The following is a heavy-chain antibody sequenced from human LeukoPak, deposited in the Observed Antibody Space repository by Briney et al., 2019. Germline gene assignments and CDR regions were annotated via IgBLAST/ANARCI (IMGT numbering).Heavy chain of an antibody. V-gene: IGHV3-7*01. CDR1: AFIYSIRR. CDR2: IKQDGSEK. CDR3: ARDSGEYRVTTRGIFDF. J-gene: IGHJ4*02. D-gene: IGHD6-6*01. Sequence: PGGSLRLPCAPSAFIYSIRRTIGARQAPGKGLEWVANIKQDGSEKYYVDSVKGRFTISRENAKNSLYLQMNSLRAEDTAVYYCARDSGEYRVTTRGIFDFWGKGSLVTVSS.